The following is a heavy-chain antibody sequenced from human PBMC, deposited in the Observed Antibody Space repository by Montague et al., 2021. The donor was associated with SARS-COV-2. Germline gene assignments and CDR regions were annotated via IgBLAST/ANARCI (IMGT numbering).Heavy chain of an antibody. Sequence: SETLSLTCAVHGGSFSDYYWSWIRQAPGKGLEWIGEINHSGSTNYNPSLKSRVTISVGTSKNQFSLKLSSVTAADTAVHYCARGAPTITMIVVVVTGAGWYFDLWGRGTLVSVSA. D-gene: IGHD3-22*01. CDR2: INHSGST. V-gene: IGHV4-34*01. CDR1: GGSFSDYY. CDR3: ARGAPTITMIVVVVTGAGWYFDL. J-gene: IGHJ2*01.